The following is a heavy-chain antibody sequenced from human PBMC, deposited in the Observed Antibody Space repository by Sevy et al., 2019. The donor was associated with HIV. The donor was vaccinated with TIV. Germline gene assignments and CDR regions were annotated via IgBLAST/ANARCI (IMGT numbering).Heavy chain of an antibody. CDR3: ARGARYCSSTSCPGALAFDI. CDR1: GFTFSSYT. J-gene: IGHJ3*02. Sequence: GGSLRLSCAASGFTFSSYTFNWVRQAPGKGLEWVSSISSDSGYIYKADSVKGRFTISRENAKNPLYLQMNSLRAGDTAVYYCARGARYCSSTSCPGALAFDIWGQGTMVTVSS. CDR2: ISSDSGYI. V-gene: IGHV3-21*01. D-gene: IGHD2-2*01.